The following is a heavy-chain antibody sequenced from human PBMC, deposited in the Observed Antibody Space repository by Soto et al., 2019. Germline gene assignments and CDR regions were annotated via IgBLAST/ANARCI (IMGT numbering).Heavy chain of an antibody. J-gene: IGHJ5*02. CDR1: GGTFSIYA. Sequence: QVQLVQSGAEVKKPGSSVKVSCKASGGTFSIYAISWVRQAPGQGLELMGGIIPIFGTANYAQNFPGSVTITAVKSTSTGYMDLSSPRSEDTAVYSCDIDRCDSGSYEYNWFDPRGQGTLVTVSS. CDR2: IIPIFGTA. CDR3: DIDRCDSGSYEYNWFDP. D-gene: IGHD1-26*01. V-gene: IGHV1-69*06.